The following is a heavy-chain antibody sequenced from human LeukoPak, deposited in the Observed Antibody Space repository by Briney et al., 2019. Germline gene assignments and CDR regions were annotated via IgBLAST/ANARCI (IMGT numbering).Heavy chain of an antibody. Sequence: GGSLRLSCAASGFTFSTYGMHWVRQAPGKGLEWVAFMRFNGNNIYYRDSVRGQFTISRDNSKNTLYLQMNSLRPEDTAVYYCAKDSESGHNWAPFDHWGQGTLVTVSS. CDR2: MRFNGNNI. CDR3: AKDSESGHNWAPFDH. V-gene: IGHV3-30*02. CDR1: GFTFSTYG. D-gene: IGHD3-3*01. J-gene: IGHJ5*02.